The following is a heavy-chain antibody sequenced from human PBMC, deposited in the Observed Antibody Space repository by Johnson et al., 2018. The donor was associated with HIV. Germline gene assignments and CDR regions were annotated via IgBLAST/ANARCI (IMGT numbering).Heavy chain of an antibody. J-gene: IGHJ3*02. CDR2: LHRDGTT. V-gene: IGHV3-66*01. Sequence: MLLVESGGGLVQPGGSLRLSCAASGFIVSNNYMNWVRQTPGKGLEWVSILHRDGTTYYADSVQGRFTISRDNYKNTLYLQMNRLRAEDTAVYYCARETSPYYYDSSGYYSHDAFDMWGQGTLVTVPA. CDR3: ARETSPYYYDSSGYYSHDAFDM. CDR1: GFIVSNNY. D-gene: IGHD3-22*01.